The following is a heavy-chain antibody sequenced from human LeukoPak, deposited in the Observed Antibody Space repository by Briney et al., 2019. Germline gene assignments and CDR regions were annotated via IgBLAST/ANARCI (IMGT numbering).Heavy chain of an antibody. CDR1: GFTFSSYS. V-gene: IGHV3-15*01. CDR3: TTEGYGDYVDYFDY. CDR2: IKSKTDGGTT. J-gene: IGHJ4*02. D-gene: IGHD4-17*01. Sequence: PGGSLRLSCAASGFTFSSYSMNWVRQAPGKGLEWVGRIKSKTDGGTTDYAAPVKGRFTISRDDSKNTLYLQMNSLKTEDTAVYYCTTEGYGDYVDYFDYWGQGTLVTVSS.